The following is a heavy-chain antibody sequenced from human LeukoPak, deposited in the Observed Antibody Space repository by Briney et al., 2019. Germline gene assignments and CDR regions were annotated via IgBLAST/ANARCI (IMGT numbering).Heavy chain of an antibody. CDR2: IKQDGSEK. J-gene: IGHJ3*02. D-gene: IGHD2-21*01. Sequence: PGGSLRLSCAASGFTFSSYWMSWVRQAPGKGLKWVANIKQDGSEKYYVDSVKGRFTISRDNAKNSLYLQMNSLRAEDTAVYYCAREGPPYCGGDCSAAFDIWGQGTMVTVSS. CDR3: AREGPPYCGGDCSAAFDI. CDR1: GFTFSSYW. V-gene: IGHV3-7*01.